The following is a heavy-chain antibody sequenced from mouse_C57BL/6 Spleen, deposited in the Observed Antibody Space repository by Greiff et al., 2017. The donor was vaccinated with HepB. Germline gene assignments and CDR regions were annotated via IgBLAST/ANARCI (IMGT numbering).Heavy chain of an antibody. Sequence: EVNVVESGGGLVQSGRSLRLSCATSGFTFSDFYMEWVRQAPGKGLEWIAASRNKANDYTTEYSASVKGRFIVSRDTSQSILYLQMNALRAEDTAIDYCARDATVVRYFDVWGTGTTVTVSS. CDR2: SRNKANDYTT. V-gene: IGHV7-1*01. D-gene: IGHD1-1*01. CDR1: GFTFSDFY. CDR3: ARDATVVRYFDV. J-gene: IGHJ1*03.